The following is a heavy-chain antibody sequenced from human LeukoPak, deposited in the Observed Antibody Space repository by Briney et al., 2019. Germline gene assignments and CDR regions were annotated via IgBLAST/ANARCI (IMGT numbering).Heavy chain of an antibody. CDR1: GFTFRSYG. J-gene: IGHJ3*02. CDR3: AKKNYDYVWGSYHPDNDAFDI. D-gene: IGHD3-16*02. CDR2: IWYDGSNK. Sequence: GGSLRLSCAASGFTFRSYGMHWVRQAPGKGLEWVAVIWYDGSNKYYADSGKGRFTISRDNSKNTLYLQMNSLRAEDTAVYYCAKKNYDYVWGSYHPDNDAFDIWGQGTMVTVSS. V-gene: IGHV3-33*06.